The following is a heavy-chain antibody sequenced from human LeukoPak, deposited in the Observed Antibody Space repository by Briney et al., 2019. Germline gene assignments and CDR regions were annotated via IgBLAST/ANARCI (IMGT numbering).Heavy chain of an antibody. D-gene: IGHD6-19*01. CDR2: INPNSGGT. CDR1: GYTFTSYG. Sequence: ASVKVSCKASGYTFTSYGISWVRQAPGQGLEWMGWINPNSGGTNYAQKFQGRVTMTRDTSISTAYMELSRLRSDDTAVYYCARDDGWQWLATWGQGTLVTVSS. J-gene: IGHJ4*02. CDR3: ARDDGWQWLAT. V-gene: IGHV1-2*02.